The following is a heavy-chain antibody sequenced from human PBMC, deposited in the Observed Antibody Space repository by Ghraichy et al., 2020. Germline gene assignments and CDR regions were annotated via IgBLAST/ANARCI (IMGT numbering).Heavy chain of an antibody. CDR3: ARAGYLHASNI. D-gene: IGHD6-25*01. CDR2: IYHSGST. Sequence: SETLSLTCAVSGGSISSNDWWTWIRQPPGKGLEWIGEIYHSGSTNYNPSLKSRVTISVDKSKNQFSLNLSSLTAADTAVYTCARAGYLHASNIWGQGTTVTVSS. V-gene: IGHV4-4*02. J-gene: IGHJ3*02. CDR1: GGSISSNDW.